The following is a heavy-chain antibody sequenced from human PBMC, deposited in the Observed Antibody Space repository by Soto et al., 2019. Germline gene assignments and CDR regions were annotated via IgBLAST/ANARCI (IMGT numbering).Heavy chain of an antibody. CDR3: ARSLSAIPGES. D-gene: IGHD2-21*01. CDR2: IKQDASEK. Sequence: EVQLVESGGGLVQSGGSLRLSCAATGFSISNYWMSWVRQGPGKGPEWVANIKQDASEKYYVDTVKGRFTISRDNAENSPYLQMTSLRAEDTAVYHCARSLSAIPGESWGQGTLVTVSS. J-gene: IGHJ5*02. V-gene: IGHV3-7*05. CDR1: GFSISNYW.